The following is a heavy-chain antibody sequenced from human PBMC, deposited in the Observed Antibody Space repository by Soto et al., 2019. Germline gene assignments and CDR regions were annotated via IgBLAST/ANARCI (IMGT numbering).Heavy chain of an antibody. V-gene: IGHV4-39*01. J-gene: IGHJ4*02. D-gene: IGHD3-22*01. CDR2: IHYSGST. Sequence: QLQLQESGPGLVKPSETLSLTCTVSGDSVTISDYYWGWIRQPPGKGLEWIGCIHYSGSTYYNPSLKSRVSISGDTSKKQFSLKLTSVTAADAAVYSCAAHDSGGYYAEYWGQGTLVTVSA. CDR3: AAHDSGGYYAEY. CDR1: GDSVTISDYY.